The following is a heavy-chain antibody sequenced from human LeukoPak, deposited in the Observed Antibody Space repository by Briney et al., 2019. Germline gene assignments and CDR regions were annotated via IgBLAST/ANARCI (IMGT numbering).Heavy chain of an antibody. CDR1: GYTFTGYY. J-gene: IGHJ3*02. D-gene: IGHD1-26*01. CDR2: INPNSGGT. CDR3: ARDSQWEPLDAFDI. V-gene: IGHV1-2*02. Sequence: ASVKVSCKASGYTFTGYYMHWVRQAPGQGLEWMGWINPNSGGTNYAQKFQGRVTMTRDTSISTAYMELSRLRSDDTAVYYCARDSQWEPLDAFDIWGQGTMVTVSS.